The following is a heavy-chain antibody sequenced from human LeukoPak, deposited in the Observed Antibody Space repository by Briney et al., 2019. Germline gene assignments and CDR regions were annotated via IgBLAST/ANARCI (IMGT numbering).Heavy chain of an antibody. D-gene: IGHD5-12*01. CDR3: AAVATDGIDY. CDR2: IFYSGST. Sequence: PSETLSLTCTVSSGSISTSNYYWGWVRQPPGKALEWIGDIFYSGSTYYSPSLKSRVTISLDTSRNQFSLKLSSVTAADTAVYYCAAVATDGIDYWGQGTLVTVSS. CDR1: SGSISTSNYY. J-gene: IGHJ4*02. V-gene: IGHV4-39*07.